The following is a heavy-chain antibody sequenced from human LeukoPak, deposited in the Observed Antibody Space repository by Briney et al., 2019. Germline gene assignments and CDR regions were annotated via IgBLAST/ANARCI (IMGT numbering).Heavy chain of an antibody. J-gene: IGHJ6*02. CDR1: GGSFSGYY. Sequence: SETLSLTCAVYGGSFSGYYWSWIRQPPGKGLEWIGEINHSGSTNYNPSLKSRVTISVDTSKNQFSLKLSSVTAADTAVYYCARSRPAALRYYYGMDVWGQGTTVTVSS. D-gene: IGHD2-2*01. CDR2: INHSGST. V-gene: IGHV4-34*01. CDR3: ARSRPAALRYYYGMDV.